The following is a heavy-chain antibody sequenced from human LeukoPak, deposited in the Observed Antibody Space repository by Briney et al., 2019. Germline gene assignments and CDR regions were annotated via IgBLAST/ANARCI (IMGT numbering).Heavy chain of an antibody. CDR1: GGTFTSYA. D-gene: IGHD3-22*01. CDR2: IIPIFGTA. J-gene: IGHJ5*02. V-gene: IGHV1-69*13. CDR3: ARLRRDYYDSSGYWFDP. Sequence: SVKVSCKASGGTFTSYAISWVRQAPGQGLEWMGGIIPIFGTANYAQKFQGRVTITADESTSTAYMELSSLRSEDTAVYYCARLRRDYYDSSGYWFDPWGQGTLVTVSS.